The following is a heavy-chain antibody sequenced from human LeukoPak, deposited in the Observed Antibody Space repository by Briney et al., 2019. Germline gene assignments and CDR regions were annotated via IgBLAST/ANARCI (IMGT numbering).Heavy chain of an antibody. Sequence: GGSLRLSCAASGFTFSSYSMNWVRQAPGKGLEWVSSIIFSSIYIYYADSVKGRFTISRDNAKHSLYLQMNSLRAEDTAIYYCARAKPLPLMAHYFDYWGQGTLLTVSS. D-gene: IGHD3-16*02. CDR1: GFTFSSYS. V-gene: IGHV3-21*01. J-gene: IGHJ4*02. CDR2: IIFSSIYI. CDR3: ARAKPLPLMAHYFDY.